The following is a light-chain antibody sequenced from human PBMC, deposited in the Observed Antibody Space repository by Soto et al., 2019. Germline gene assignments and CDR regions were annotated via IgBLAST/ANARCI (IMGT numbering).Light chain of an antibody. CDR1: QSVSSY. CDR2: DAS. J-gene: IGKJ4*01. Sequence: EIMLKQSPATLSLSPGERATLSCRASQSVSSYLAWYQQKPGQAPRLLIYDASNRATGIPARFSGSGSGTDFTLTISSLEPEDFAVYYCQQRSNWPFTFGGGTKVDNK. V-gene: IGKV3-11*01. CDR3: QQRSNWPFT.